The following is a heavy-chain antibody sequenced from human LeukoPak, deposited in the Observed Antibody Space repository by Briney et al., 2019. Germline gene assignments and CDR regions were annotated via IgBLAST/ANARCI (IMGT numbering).Heavy chain of an antibody. Sequence: GGSLRLSCAASGFTFSSYAMHWVRQAPGKGLEWVAVISYDRSNKYYADSVKGRFTISRDNSKNTLYLQMNSLRAEDTALYYCVKDRVWFGELLNPLFDNWGQGTRVTVSS. V-gene: IGHV3-30*04. CDR1: GFTFSSYA. CDR2: ISYDRSNK. J-gene: IGHJ4*02. D-gene: IGHD3-10*01. CDR3: VKDRVWFGELLNPLFDN.